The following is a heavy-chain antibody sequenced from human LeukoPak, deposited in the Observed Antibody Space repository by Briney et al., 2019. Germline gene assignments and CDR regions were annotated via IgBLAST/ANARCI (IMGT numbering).Heavy chain of an antibody. CDR1: GYTFTSYY. J-gene: IGHJ4*02. V-gene: IGHV1-46*01. D-gene: IGHD3-22*01. CDR2: INPSSGKI. CDR3: AGVGDSIGYYY. Sequence: ASVKVSCKASGYTFTSYYMHWVRQAPGQGLEWMGIINPSSGKINYAQKFQGRVTMARDTSTSTVYMELSSLRSEDTAVYYCAGVGDSIGYYYWGQGTLVTVSS.